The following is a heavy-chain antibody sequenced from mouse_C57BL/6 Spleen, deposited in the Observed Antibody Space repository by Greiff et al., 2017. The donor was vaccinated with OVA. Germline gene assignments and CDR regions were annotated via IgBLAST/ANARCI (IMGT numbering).Heavy chain of an antibody. Sequence: VQLQQSGPELVKPGASVKIPCKASGYTFTDYNMDWVKQSHGKSLEWIGDINPNNGGTIYNQKFKGKATLTVDKSSSTAYMELRSLTSEDTAVYYGARGGRQPYYAMDYWGQGTSVTVSS. CDR2: INPNNGGT. D-gene: IGHD3-2*01. V-gene: IGHV1-18*01. J-gene: IGHJ4*01. CDR1: GYTFTDYN. CDR3: ARGGRQPYYAMDY.